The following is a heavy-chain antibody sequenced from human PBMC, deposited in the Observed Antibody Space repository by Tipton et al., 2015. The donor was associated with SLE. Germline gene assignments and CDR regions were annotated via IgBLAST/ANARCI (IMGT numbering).Heavy chain of an antibody. D-gene: IGHD6-13*01. Sequence: SLRLSCAASGFTFHTYAMSWVRQAPGKGLEWVSGISGSGATTWYAQSAKGRFTISRDNSKNTLYLQVNSLRAEDTAVYYCAKFLGSWFDPFDSWGQGMLVTVSS. CDR2: ISGSGATT. J-gene: IGHJ4*02. V-gene: IGHV3-23*01. CDR1: GFTFHTYA. CDR3: AKFLGSWFDPFDS.